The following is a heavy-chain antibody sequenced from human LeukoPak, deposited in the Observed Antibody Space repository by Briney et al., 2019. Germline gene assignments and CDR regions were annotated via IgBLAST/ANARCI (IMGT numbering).Heavy chain of an antibody. CDR1: GFTFSSYA. D-gene: IGHD2-2*01. Sequence: GGSLRLSCAASGFTFSSYAMSWVRQAPGEGLEWVSAISGGGGSTYYADSVKGRFTISRDNSKNTLYLQMNSLRADDTAVYYCAKIDGSLGYCSSTSCYDSWFDPWGQGTLVTVSS. CDR3: AKIDGSLGYCSSTSCYDSWFDP. V-gene: IGHV3-23*01. J-gene: IGHJ5*02. CDR2: ISGGGGST.